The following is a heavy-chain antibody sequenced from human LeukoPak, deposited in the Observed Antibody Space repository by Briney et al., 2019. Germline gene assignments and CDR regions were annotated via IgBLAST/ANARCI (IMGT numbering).Heavy chain of an antibody. D-gene: IGHD3-22*01. CDR3: ARAMGDSSGYYIDY. V-gene: IGHV4-30-4*08. J-gene: IGHJ4*02. Sequence: PSETLSLTCTVSGGSISSGDYYWSWIRQPPGKGLEWIGYIYYSGSTYYNPSLKSRVTISVDTSKNQFSLKLSSVTAADTAVYYCARAMGDSSGYYIDYWGQGTLVTFSS. CDR1: GGSISSGDYY. CDR2: IYYSGST.